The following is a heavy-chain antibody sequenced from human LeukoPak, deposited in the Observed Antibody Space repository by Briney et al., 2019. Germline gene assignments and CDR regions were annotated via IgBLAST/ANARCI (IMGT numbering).Heavy chain of an antibody. D-gene: IGHD6-13*01. Sequence: GGSLRLSCAASGFTFSSYWMHWVRQAPGKGLVWVSRINPDGSSTAYADSVKGRFTFSRDNAKNTLYLQMNSLRAEDTAMYYCARDSFSSSQGTYYYYGMDVWGQGTTVTVSS. CDR1: GFTFSSYW. CDR3: ARDSFSSSQGTYYYYGMDV. J-gene: IGHJ6*02. CDR2: INPDGSST. V-gene: IGHV3-74*01.